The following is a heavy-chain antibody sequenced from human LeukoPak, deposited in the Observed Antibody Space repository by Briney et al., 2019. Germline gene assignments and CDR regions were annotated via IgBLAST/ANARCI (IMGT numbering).Heavy chain of an antibody. CDR1: GFTFSSYA. CDR2: ISGSGGST. CDR3: AKDRSGYDLGGSSGFSY. D-gene: IGHD5-12*01. Sequence: GGSLRLSCAASGFTFSSYAMSWVRQAPGKGLEWVSAISGSGGSTYYADSVKGRFTISRDNSKNTLYLQMNSLRAEDTAVYYCAKDRSGYDLGGSSGFSYWDQGTLVTVSS. J-gene: IGHJ4*02. V-gene: IGHV3-23*01.